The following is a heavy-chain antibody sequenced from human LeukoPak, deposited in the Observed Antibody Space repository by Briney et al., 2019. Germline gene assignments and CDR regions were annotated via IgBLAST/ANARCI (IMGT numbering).Heavy chain of an antibody. CDR2: IYYSGST. CDR1: GGSISSSSYY. CDR3: ARGGAVDYYYYMDV. V-gene: IGHV4-39*07. D-gene: IGHD3-16*01. Sequence: SETLSLTCTVSGGSISSSSYYWGWIRQPPGKGLEWIGSIYYSGSTYYNPSLKSRVTISVDTSKNQFSLKLSSVTAADTAVYYCARGGAVDYYYYMDVWGKGTTVTVSS. J-gene: IGHJ6*03.